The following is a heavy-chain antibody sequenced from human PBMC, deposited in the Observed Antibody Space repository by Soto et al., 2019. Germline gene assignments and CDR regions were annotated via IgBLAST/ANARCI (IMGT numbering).Heavy chain of an antibody. D-gene: IGHD5-12*01. CDR3: ARGRGYSGYDEINYYYMDV. CDR2: IYYSGST. Sequence: SETLSLTCTVFGGSISSYYWSWIRQPPGKGLEWIGYIYYSGSTNYNPSLKSRVTISVDTSKNQFSLKLSSVTAADTAVYYCARGRGYSGYDEINYYYMDVWGKGTTVTVSS. J-gene: IGHJ6*03. CDR1: GGSISSYY. V-gene: IGHV4-59*01.